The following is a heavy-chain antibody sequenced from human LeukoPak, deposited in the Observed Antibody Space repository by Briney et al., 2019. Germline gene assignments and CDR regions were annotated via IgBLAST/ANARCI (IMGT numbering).Heavy chain of an antibody. CDR1: GFTFSSYS. CDR3: ARDAVGFGELSAVDY. J-gene: IGHJ4*02. V-gene: IGHV3-21*01. Sequence: GGSLRLSCAASGFTFSSYSMNWVRQAPGKGLEWVSSISSSSSYIYYADSVKGRFTISRDNAKNSLYLQMNSLRAEDTAVYYCARDAVGFGELSAVDYWGQGTLVTVSS. CDR2: ISSSSSYI. D-gene: IGHD3-10*01.